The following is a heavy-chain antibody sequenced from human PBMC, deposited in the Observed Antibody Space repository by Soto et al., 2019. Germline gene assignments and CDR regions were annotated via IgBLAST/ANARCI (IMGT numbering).Heavy chain of an antibody. CDR2: INHSGST. CDR1: GGSFSGYY. Sequence: SETLSLTCAVYGGSFSGYYWSWIRQPPGKGLEWIGEINHSGSTNYNPSLKSRVTISVDTSKNLLSLNLTSVTAADTALYYCARLTGIKMPDSPSTYHFAMDVWGQGTRVTVSS. V-gene: IGHV4-34*01. D-gene: IGHD3-10*01. J-gene: IGHJ6*02. CDR3: ARLTGIKMPDSPSTYHFAMDV.